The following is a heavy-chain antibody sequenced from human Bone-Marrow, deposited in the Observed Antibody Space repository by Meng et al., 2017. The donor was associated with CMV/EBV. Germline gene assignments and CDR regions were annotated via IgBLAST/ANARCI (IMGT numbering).Heavy chain of an antibody. CDR3: ARKGKYSTDGWFDP. CDR2: ISAYNGNT. V-gene: IGHV1-18*01. CDR1: GYTFTSYG. J-gene: IGHJ5*02. Sequence: QVQRVQFGAEVKKPGASVKVSCKASGYTFTSYGISGVRQAPGQGLEWMGWISAYNGNTNYAQKLQGRVTMTTDTSTSTAYMGLRSLRSDDTAVYYCARKGKYSTDGWFDPWGQGTLVTVSS. D-gene: IGHD6-6*01.